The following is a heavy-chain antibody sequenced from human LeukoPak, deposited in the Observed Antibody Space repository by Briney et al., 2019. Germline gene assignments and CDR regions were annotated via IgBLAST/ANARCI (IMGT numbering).Heavy chain of an antibody. CDR1: GFTFSSYA. V-gene: IGHV3-23*01. CDR2: ISDTGDAT. CDR3: ARRLTSRAFDY. Sequence: PGGSLRLSCAASGFTFSSYAMNWVRQAPGKGLEWVSSISDTGDATYFADAVKGRFTISRDNSKNTLYLQMNSLRAEDTATYYCARRLTSRAFDYWGQGTLVTVSS. J-gene: IGHJ4*02.